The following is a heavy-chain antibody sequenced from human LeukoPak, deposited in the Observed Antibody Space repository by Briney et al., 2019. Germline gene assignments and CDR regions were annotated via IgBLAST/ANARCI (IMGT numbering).Heavy chain of an antibody. CDR1: GGSISSSSYY. CDR2: IYYSGST. J-gene: IGHJ4*02. D-gene: IGHD3-22*01. Sequence: PSETLPLTCTVSGGSISSSSYYWGWIRQPPGKGLEWIGSIYYSGSTYYNPSLKSRVTISVDTSKNQFSLKLSSVTAADTAVYYCARRMVIHRHVGFDYWGQGTLVTVSS. V-gene: IGHV4-39*01. CDR3: ARRMVIHRHVGFDY.